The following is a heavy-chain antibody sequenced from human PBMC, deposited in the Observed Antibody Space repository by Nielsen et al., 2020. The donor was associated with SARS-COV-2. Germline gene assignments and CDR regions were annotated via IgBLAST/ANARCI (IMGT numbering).Heavy chain of an antibody. CDR1: GFTFSSYS. Sequence: GGSLRLSCAASGFTFSSYSMNWVRQAPGKGLEWVSSISSSSSYIYYADSVKGRFTISRDNAKNSLYLQMNSLRAEDTAVYYCARILEGFSKGFDHWGQGTLVTVSS. V-gene: IGHV3-21*01. CDR2: ISSSSSYI. J-gene: IGHJ4*02. D-gene: IGHD3-3*01. CDR3: ARILEGFSKGFDH.